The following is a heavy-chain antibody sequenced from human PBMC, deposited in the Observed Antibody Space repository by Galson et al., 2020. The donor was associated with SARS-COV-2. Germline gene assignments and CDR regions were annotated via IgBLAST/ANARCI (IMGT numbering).Heavy chain of an antibody. CDR1: GYIFTTHG. V-gene: IGHV1-18*04. D-gene: IGHD4-17*01. CDR2: ISIYKGNT. Sequence: ASVKVSCKASGYIFTTHGINWVRQAPGQGLEWLGWISIYKGNTDYAQKIQGRVAMTTDTSTNTAFLELRSLRSDDTAVYYCARSRDYGDHTNYGLDVWGQGTTVTVSS. J-gene: IGHJ6*02. CDR3: ARSRDYGDHTNYGLDV.